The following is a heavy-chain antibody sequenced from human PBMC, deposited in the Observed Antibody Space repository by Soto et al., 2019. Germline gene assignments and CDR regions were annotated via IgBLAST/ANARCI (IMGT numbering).Heavy chain of an antibody. CDR1: GGTISSGAIY. CDR3: ARDLVLGSDAFDI. J-gene: IGHJ3*02. D-gene: IGHD3-9*01. Sequence: SETLSLSCTVSGGTISSGAIYWVWLAQPPEKVLEWSGNIYNSESTYYNPSLKSRVTISVDTSKNQFSLKLSSVTAADTAVYYCARDLVLGSDAFDIWGQGTMVTVSS. CDR2: IYNSEST. V-gene: IGHV4-31*03.